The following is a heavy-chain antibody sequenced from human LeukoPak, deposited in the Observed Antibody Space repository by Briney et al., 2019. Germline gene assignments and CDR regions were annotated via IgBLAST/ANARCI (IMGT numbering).Heavy chain of an antibody. J-gene: IGHJ5*02. CDR1: GYTFTSYD. D-gene: IGHD2-2*01. CDR2: MNPNSGNT. CDR3: ARGIVVVPAAIRGLRFDP. Sequence: ASVKVSCKASGYTFTSYDINWVRQATGQGLEWMGWMNPNSGNTGYAQKFQGRVTITRNTSISTAYMELSSLRSEDTAVYYCARGIVVVPAAIRGLRFDPWGQGTLITVSS. V-gene: IGHV1-8*03.